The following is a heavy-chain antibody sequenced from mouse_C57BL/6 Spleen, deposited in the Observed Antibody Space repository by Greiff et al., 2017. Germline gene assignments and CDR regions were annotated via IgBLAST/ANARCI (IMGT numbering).Heavy chain of an antibody. CDR2: ISYDGSN. CDR3: AREGDY. V-gene: IGHV3-6*01. J-gene: IGHJ2*01. Sequence: EVQPQQSGPGLVKPSQSLSLTCSVTGYSITSGYYWNWIRQFPGNKLEWMGYISYDGSNNYNPSLKNRISITRDTSKNQFFLKLNSVTTEDTATYYCAREGDYWGQGTTLTVSS. CDR1: GYSITSGYY.